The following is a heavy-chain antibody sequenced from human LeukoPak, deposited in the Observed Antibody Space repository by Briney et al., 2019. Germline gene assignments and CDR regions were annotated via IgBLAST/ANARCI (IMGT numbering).Heavy chain of an antibody. V-gene: IGHV1-46*01. D-gene: IGHD2-2*01. CDR2: INPSGGST. J-gene: IGHJ5*02. CDR3: ARGHCSSTSCYLNWFDP. Sequence: ASVKVSCKASRYTFTIYYMHWVRPAPGQGLEWMGIINPSGGSTSYAQKFQGRVTMTRDTSMSTVYMELSSLRSEDTAVYLCARGHCSSTSCYLNWFDPWGQGPLVTVSS. CDR1: RYTFTIYY.